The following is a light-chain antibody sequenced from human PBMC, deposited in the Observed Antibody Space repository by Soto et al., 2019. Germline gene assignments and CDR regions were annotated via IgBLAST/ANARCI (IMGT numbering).Light chain of an antibody. Sequence: DIQVPQSPSSLSASVGDRVSITCQACPGIRNHLNWDQQKPEKAPQLLIYAASNLETGVPSRFSGSGAGTDFTFTINSQQPEDMETYYWQHYDNRPLLGPGTKGDIK. V-gene: IGKV1-33*01. CDR2: AAS. J-gene: IGKJ3*01. CDR3: QHYDNRPL. CDR1: PGIRNH.